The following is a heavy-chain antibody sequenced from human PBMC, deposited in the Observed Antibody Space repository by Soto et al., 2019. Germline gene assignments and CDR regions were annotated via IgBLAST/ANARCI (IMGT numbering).Heavy chain of an antibody. CDR3: ARSYDSSAYFPNYYYGMDV. J-gene: IGHJ6*02. Sequence: SETLSLTCAVSGGSVTSGHYWYFIRQPPGKGLEWIGSIHHSGSTYYNPSLKSRVTISVDTSKNQLSLKLRSVTAADTAVYYCARSYDSSAYFPNYYYGMDVWGQGTTVTVSS. CDR1: GGSVTSGHY. CDR2: IHHSGST. V-gene: IGHV4-38-2*01. D-gene: IGHD3-22*01.